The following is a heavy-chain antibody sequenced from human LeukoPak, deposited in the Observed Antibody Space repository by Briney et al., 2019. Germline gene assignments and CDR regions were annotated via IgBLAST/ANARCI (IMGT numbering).Heavy chain of an antibody. V-gene: IGHV4-39*01. CDR1: GGSFSSYY. CDR3: ARRPSYWYFDL. J-gene: IGHJ2*01. Sequence: PSETLSLTCAVYGGSFSSYYWGWIRQPPGKGLEWIGSIYYSGSTYYNPSLKSRVTISVDTSKNQFSLKLSSVTTADTAVYYCARRPSYWYFDLWGRGTLVTVSS. CDR2: IYYSGST.